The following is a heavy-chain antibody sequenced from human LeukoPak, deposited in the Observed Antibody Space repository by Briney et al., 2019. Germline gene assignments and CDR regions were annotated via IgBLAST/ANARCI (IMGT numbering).Heavy chain of an antibody. CDR2: IIPIFGTA. Sequence: SVKVSCKASGGTFSSYAISWVRQAPGQGLEWMGGIIPIFGTANYAQKFQGRVTITTDESTSTAYMELSSLRSEDTAVYYCARDGSGRFLEWLLYFDYWGQGTLVTVSS. CDR1: GGTFSSYA. CDR3: ARDGSGRFLEWLLYFDY. J-gene: IGHJ4*02. V-gene: IGHV1-69*05. D-gene: IGHD3-3*01.